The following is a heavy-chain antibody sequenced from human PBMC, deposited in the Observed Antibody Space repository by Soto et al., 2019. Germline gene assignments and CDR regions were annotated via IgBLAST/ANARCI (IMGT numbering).Heavy chain of an antibody. CDR3: ARTDWVRFEY. CDR1: GGSMARSVW. Sequence: PSETLSLTCTVSGGSMARSVWCSCVRQPPGKGLEWIGEVFHTGNTNYNPSLKSRVTMSVDKSTNEFSLKVTSVTAADTAIYYCARTDWVRFEYWGQGALVTVSS. CDR2: VFHTGNT. D-gene: IGHD3-9*01. J-gene: IGHJ4*02. V-gene: IGHV4-4*02.